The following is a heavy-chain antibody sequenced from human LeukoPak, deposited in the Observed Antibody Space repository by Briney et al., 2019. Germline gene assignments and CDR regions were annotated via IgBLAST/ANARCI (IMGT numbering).Heavy chain of an antibody. Sequence: PSETLSLTCTVSGGSISSYYWSWIRQPPGKGLEWIGYIYYSGSTNYNPSLKSRVTISVDTSKNQFSLKLSSVTAADTAVYYCARAPPGYCTNGVCYKVVGFDYWGQGTLVTVSS. CDR3: ARAPPGYCTNGVCYKVVGFDY. CDR1: GGSISSYY. D-gene: IGHD2-8*01. J-gene: IGHJ4*02. V-gene: IGHV4-59*01. CDR2: IYYSGST.